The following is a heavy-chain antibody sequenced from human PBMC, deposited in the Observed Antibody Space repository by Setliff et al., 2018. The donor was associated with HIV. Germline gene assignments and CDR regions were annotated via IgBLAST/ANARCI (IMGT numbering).Heavy chain of an antibody. CDR2: ISAYNGNT. J-gene: IGHJ6*02. V-gene: IGHV1-18*01. Sequence: ASVKVSCKASGYTFTSYGISWVRQAPGQGLEWMGWISAYNGNTNYAQKLQGRVTMTTDTSTSTAYMELRSLRSDDTAVYYCARDYYDSSGSGHYYYYGMDVWGQGTTVTVSS. D-gene: IGHD3-22*01. CDR3: ARDYYDSSGSGHYYYYGMDV. CDR1: GYTFTSYG.